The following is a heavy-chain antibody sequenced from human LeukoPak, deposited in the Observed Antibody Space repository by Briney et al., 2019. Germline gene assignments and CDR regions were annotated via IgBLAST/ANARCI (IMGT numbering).Heavy chain of an antibody. Sequence: AGGSLRLSCAASGFTFSDYYMSWLRPAPGKGLEWVSYISNGGRTIYYADSVRGRFTISRDNAKNSLDLQMNSLRAEDTAVYYCARDRKRWLLDYWGQGTLVTVSS. CDR1: GFTFSDYY. J-gene: IGHJ4*02. D-gene: IGHD5-24*01. CDR3: ARDRKRWLLDY. CDR2: ISNGGRTI. V-gene: IGHV3-11*04.